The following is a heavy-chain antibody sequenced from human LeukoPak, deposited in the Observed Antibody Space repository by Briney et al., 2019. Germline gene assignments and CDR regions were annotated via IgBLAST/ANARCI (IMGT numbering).Heavy chain of an antibody. CDR3: ARRAGNSDYYYYYMDV. CDR1: GGSFSGYY. Sequence: SETLSLTCAVYGGSFSGYYWSWIRQPPGKGLEWVGEINHSGSTNYNPSLKSRVTISVDTSKNQSSLTLSSVTAADTAVYNCARRAGNSDYYYYYMDVWGKGTTVTISS. J-gene: IGHJ6*03. D-gene: IGHD4-23*01. V-gene: IGHV4-34*01. CDR2: INHSGST.